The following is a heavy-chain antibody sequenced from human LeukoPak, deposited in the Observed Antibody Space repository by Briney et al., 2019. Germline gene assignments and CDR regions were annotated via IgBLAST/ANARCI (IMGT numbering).Heavy chain of an antibody. J-gene: IGHJ5*02. CDR1: GYTFTGYY. CDR3: ARGPFYYGSGSYLWFDP. V-gene: IGHV1-2*02. Sequence: RGASVKVSCKASGYTFTGYYMHSVRQAPGQGLEWMGWINPNSGGTNYAQKFQGRVTMTRDTSISTAYMELSRLRSDDTAVYYCARGPFYYGSGSYLWFDPWGQGTLVTVSS. CDR2: INPNSGGT. D-gene: IGHD3-10*01.